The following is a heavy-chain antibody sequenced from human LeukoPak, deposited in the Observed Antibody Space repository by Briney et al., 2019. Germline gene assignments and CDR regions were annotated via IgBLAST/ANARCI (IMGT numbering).Heavy chain of an antibody. D-gene: IGHD3-10*01. J-gene: IGHJ5*02. V-gene: IGHV1-2*02. Sequence: ASVKVSCKASGYTFTGYYMHWVRQAPGQGLEWMGWINPNSGGTNYAQKFQGRVTVSRDTSISTAYMELSRLRSDDTAVYYCARMGGRSGRNWFDPWGQGTLVTVSS. CDR1: GYTFTGYY. CDR2: INPNSGGT. CDR3: ARMGGRSGRNWFDP.